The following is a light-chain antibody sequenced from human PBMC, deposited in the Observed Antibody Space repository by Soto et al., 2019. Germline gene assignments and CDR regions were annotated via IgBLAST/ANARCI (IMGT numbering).Light chain of an antibody. Sequence: DIQMTQSPSSLSASVGDRVTITCRASQSISSYLNWYQQKPGKAPKLLIYAASRLQSGVPSRFSGSGSGTDFTLTISSLQPEDFATYYGQQSYSTPTFGQGTKLEIK. J-gene: IGKJ2*01. CDR3: QQSYSTPT. CDR2: AAS. V-gene: IGKV1-39*01. CDR1: QSISSY.